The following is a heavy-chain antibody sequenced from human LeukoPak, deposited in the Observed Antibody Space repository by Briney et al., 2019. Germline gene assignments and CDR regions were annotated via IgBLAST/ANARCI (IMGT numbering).Heavy chain of an antibody. CDR1: VGSISSYS. V-gene: IGHV4-59*08. CDR3: ARHGGDWVFDY. CDR2: NYYSGST. J-gene: IGHJ4*02. Sequence: KPSETLSLTSNLSVGSISSYSCGWIWPPPGKGLEWIGYNYYSGSTKSNPSLKSRVTISVDTSKNQFSLKLSSVTAADTAVYYCARHGGDWVFDYWGQGTLVTVSS. D-gene: IGHD2-21*02.